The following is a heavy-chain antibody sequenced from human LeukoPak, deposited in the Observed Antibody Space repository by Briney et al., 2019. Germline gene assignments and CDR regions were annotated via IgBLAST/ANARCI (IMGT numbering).Heavy chain of an antibody. CDR1: GFTFSTFE. J-gene: IGHJ4*02. Sequence: GGSLRLSCAASGFTFSTFEMHWVRQAPGKGLVWVARINTDGRVTTYAESVKGRFTVSRDNAENTLYLEMNNLRPEDTAVYYCIRETHVGLHLEYWGQGTLATVTS. CDR2: INTDGRVT. V-gene: IGHV3-74*03. CDR3: IRETHVGLHLEY. D-gene: IGHD3-10*02.